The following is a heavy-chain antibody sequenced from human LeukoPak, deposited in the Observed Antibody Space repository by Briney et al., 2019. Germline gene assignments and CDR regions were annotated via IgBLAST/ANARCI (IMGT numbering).Heavy chain of an antibody. V-gene: IGHV2-5*01. J-gene: IGHJ4*02. Sequence: KASGPTLINPTQTRTLTCTFSGCSFPTRGVGVGWIRQPPGKALEWLAVIYWNGDQRYSPSLKSRLTITKDSSKNQVVLTMTNMDPVDTATYYCTHGSGNCGGDCSAYWGQGSLVTVSS. CDR1: GCSFPTRGVG. CDR3: THGSGNCGGDCSAY. CDR2: IYWNGDQ. D-gene: IGHD2-21*02.